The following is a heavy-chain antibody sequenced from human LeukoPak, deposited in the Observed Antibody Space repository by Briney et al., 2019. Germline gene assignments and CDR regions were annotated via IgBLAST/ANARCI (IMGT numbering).Heavy chain of an antibody. CDR1: GFTFSAYG. J-gene: IGHJ4*02. Sequence: GGSLRLSCATSGFTFSAYGLHWVRQAPGKGLEWVAVISYDGSNKYYADSVKGRFTISRDNSKNTLYLQMNSLRAEDTAVYYCAREYSSGWHLDPKGDYWGQGTLVTVSS. D-gene: IGHD6-19*01. CDR2: ISYDGSNK. V-gene: IGHV3-30*12. CDR3: AREYSSGWHLDPKGDY.